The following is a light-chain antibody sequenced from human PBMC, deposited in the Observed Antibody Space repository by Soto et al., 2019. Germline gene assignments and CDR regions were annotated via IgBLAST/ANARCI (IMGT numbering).Light chain of an antibody. CDR3: CSYTTSYTWV. V-gene: IGLV2-14*01. J-gene: IGLJ3*02. CDR1: SSDVGVHNF. Sequence: HSALTQPASVSGSPGQSISISCTGTSSDVGVHNFVSWYQHHPGKAPKVLIYGVTNRPSGVSHRFSGSKSGNTASLTISGLQAEDEADYYCCSYTTSYTWVFGGGTKLTVL. CDR2: GVT.